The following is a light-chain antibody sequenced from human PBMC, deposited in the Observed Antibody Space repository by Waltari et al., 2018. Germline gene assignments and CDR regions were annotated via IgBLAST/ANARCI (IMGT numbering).Light chain of an antibody. J-gene: IGKJ4*01. CDR1: QVISNW. CDR3: QQYNSAPPT. V-gene: IGKV1-5*03. Sequence: DIQMTQSPSSLSASVGDRVTITCRANQVISNWLAWYQQQPGKAPKLLIYQASTLQSGVPSRFSGSGSGSDFTLTINSLQPEDFATYYCQQYNSAPPTFGGGTKVDIK. CDR2: QAS.